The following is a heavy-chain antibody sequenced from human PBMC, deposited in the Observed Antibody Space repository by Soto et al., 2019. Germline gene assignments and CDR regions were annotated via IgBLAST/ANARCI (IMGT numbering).Heavy chain of an antibody. Sequence: EVQLVESGGGLVQPGGSLRLPCADSGFTFSSYWMHWVRQAPGKGLVWVSRINSDGSSTNYADSVKGRFTISRDNAKNTLYLQMNSLRVEDTAVYYCARKYNYESSGYYYWGQGTLVTVSS. CDR3: ARKYNYESSGYYY. CDR1: GFTFSSYW. D-gene: IGHD3-22*01. CDR2: INSDGSST. J-gene: IGHJ4*02. V-gene: IGHV3-74*01.